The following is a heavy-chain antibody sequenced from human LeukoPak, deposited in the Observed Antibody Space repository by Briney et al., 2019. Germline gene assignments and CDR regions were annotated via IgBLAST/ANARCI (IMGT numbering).Heavy chain of an antibody. J-gene: IGHJ5*02. V-gene: IGHV1-8*01. CDR1: GYTFTSYD. Sequence: ASVKVSCKASGYTFTSYDINWVRQATGQGLEWMGWMNPNSGNTGYAQKFQGRVTMTRNTSISTAYMEQSSLRSEDTAVFYCARDYYDSSGYNWFDPWGQGTLVTVSS. D-gene: IGHD3-22*01. CDR3: ARDYYDSSGYNWFDP. CDR2: MNPNSGNT.